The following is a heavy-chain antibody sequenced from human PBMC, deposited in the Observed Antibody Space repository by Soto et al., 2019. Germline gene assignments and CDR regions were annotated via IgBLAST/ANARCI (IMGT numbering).Heavy chain of an antibody. CDR2: VNQDGSQK. J-gene: IGHJ4*02. CDR3: ARWESSDWYLGS. D-gene: IGHD6-19*01. V-gene: IGHV3-7*03. CDR1: GFTFSGYW. Sequence: GSLRLSCAGSGFTFSGYWMTWVRQPPGKGLEWVASVNQDGSQKFYVDSVKGRFTISRDNDKNSLFLQMISLRAEDTAVYYCARWESSDWYLGSWGQGPLVTVSS.